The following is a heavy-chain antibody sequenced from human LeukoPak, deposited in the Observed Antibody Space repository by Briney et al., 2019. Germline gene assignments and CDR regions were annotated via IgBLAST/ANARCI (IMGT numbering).Heavy chain of an antibody. CDR1: GFTFSSYS. CDR2: ISSSSSYI. CDR3: ARQFWRFNVVVAATPGY. D-gene: IGHD2-15*01. V-gene: IGHV3-21*01. J-gene: IGHJ4*02. Sequence: GGSLRLSCAASGFTFSSYSMNWVRQAPGKGLEWVSSISSSSSYIYYADSVKGRFTISRDNAKNSLCLQMNGLRAEDTAVYYCARQFWRFNVVVAATPGYWGQGTLVTVSS.